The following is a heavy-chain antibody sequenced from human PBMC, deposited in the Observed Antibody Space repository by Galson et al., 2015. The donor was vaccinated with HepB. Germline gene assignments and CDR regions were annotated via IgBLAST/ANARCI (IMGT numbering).Heavy chain of an antibody. CDR1: GFSFSSFA. J-gene: IGHJ4*02. D-gene: IGHD3-22*01. Sequence: SLRLSCAASGFSFSSFAMHWVRQAPGKGLEWVAIISYDGKHQYNADSVRGRFTISRDISKNTLYLQMNSLSAEDTAIYYCARDPDDSNGYYMSFEYWGQGTLVTGAS. CDR2: ISYDGKHQ. V-gene: IGHV3-30*04. CDR3: ARDPDDSNGYYMSFEY.